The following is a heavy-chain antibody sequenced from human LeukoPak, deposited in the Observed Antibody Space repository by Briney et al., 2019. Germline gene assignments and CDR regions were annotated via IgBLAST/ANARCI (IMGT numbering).Heavy chain of an antibody. D-gene: IGHD1-26*01. Sequence: PGGSLRLSCVVSGFTFNRYSMNWVRQAPGKGLQWVSSISSGSSYIYYADSVKGRFTISRDNAKNSLYLQMNSLRAEDTAVYYCARVRSGSYSGLDYWGQGTLVTVSS. V-gene: IGHV3-21*01. CDR3: ARVRSGSYSGLDY. J-gene: IGHJ4*02. CDR2: ISSGSSYI. CDR1: GFTFNRYS.